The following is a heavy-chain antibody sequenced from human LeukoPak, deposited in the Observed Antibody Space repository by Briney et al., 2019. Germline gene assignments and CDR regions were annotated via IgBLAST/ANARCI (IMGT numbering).Heavy chain of an antibody. CDR3: AKHKRTGAPYYYYGMDV. D-gene: IGHD7-27*01. CDR1: GFTVSSNY. J-gene: IGHJ6*02. V-gene: IGHV3-53*05. Sequence: GGSLRLSCAASGFTVSSNYMSWVRQAPGKGLEWVSVIYSGGSTYYADSVKGRFTISRDNSKNTLYLQMNSLRAEDTAVYYCAKHKRTGAPYYYYGMDVWGQGTTVTVSS. CDR2: IYSGGST.